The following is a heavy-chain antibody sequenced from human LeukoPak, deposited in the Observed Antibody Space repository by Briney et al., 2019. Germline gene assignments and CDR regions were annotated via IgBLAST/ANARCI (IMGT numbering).Heavy chain of an antibody. Sequence: SETLSLTCAVYGGSFSGYYWSWIRQPPGKGLEWIGEINHSGSTNYNPSLKGRVTISVHTSKNQFSLKLSSVTAADTAVYYCARRRLGYYYDSSGYSWFDPWGQGTLVTVSS. V-gene: IGHV4-34*01. D-gene: IGHD3-22*01. J-gene: IGHJ5*02. CDR1: GGSFSGYY. CDR3: ARRRLGYYYDSSGYSWFDP. CDR2: INHSGST.